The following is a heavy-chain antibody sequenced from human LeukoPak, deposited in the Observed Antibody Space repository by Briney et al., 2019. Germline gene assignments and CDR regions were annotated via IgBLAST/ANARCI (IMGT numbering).Heavy chain of an antibody. D-gene: IGHD4/OR15-4a*01. Sequence: SGPTLVKPTQTLTLTCTFSGFSLSTSGVGVGWIRQPPGRALEWLALIYWDDDKRYSPSLKSRLTITKDTSKNRVVLTMTNMDPVDTATYYCALLGAKIRAFDIWGQGTMVTVSS. J-gene: IGHJ3*02. CDR1: GFSLSTSGVG. V-gene: IGHV2-5*02. CDR2: IYWDDDK. CDR3: ALLGAKIRAFDI.